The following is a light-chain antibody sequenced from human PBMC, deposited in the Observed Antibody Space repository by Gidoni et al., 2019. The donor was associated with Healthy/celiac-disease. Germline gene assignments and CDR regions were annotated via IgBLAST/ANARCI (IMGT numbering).Light chain of an antibody. CDR3: AAWDDSLNGFVV. J-gene: IGLJ2*01. Sequence: QPVLTQPPSASRTPGPRVTISCSGSRSNIGRNTVHWYQQLPGTAPKLLIYSNNQRPSGVPDRFSGSKSGTSASLAISGLQSEDEADYYCAAWDDSLNGFVVFGGGTKLTVL. CDR1: RSNIGRNT. V-gene: IGLV1-44*01. CDR2: SNN.